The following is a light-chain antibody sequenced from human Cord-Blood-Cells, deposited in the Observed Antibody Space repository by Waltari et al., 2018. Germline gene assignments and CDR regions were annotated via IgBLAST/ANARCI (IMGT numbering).Light chain of an antibody. CDR2: GSS. CDR3: QSYDSSLSGPL. J-gene: IGLJ2*01. CDR1: SSNIGAGYD. V-gene: IGLV1-40*01. Sequence: QSVLTQPPSVSGAPGQRVTISCTGSSSNIGAGYDVHWYQQLPGTAPNLLIYGSSNRPSGVPDRFSGSKSGTSASLAITGLQAEDEADYYCQSYDSSLSGPLFGGGTKLTVL.